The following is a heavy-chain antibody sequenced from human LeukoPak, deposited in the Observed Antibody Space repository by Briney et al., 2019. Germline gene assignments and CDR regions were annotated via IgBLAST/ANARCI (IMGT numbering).Heavy chain of an antibody. J-gene: IGHJ4*02. Sequence: PGGSLRLSCAASGFTFDDYAMHWVRQAPGKGLEWXXXISWNSGSIGYADSVKGRFTISRDNAKNSLYLQMNSLRAEDTALYYCAKDPLLYSSSWPYYFDYWGQGTLVTVSS. D-gene: IGHD6-13*01. CDR2: ISWNSGSI. V-gene: IGHV3-9*01. CDR3: AKDPLLYSSSWPYYFDY. CDR1: GFTFDDYA.